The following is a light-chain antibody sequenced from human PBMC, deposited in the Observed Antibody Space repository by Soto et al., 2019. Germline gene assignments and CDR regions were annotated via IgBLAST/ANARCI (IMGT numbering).Light chain of an antibody. CDR1: QDIRDY. CDR2: DAS. Sequence: DIQMTQSPSSLSASVGDRVTITCQASQDIRDYLNWFQQKPGKPPKLVMYDASNLQTGVPSRFSGSGDGTDFTFIISRLQPEDVATYYCQQYDNLPLTFGGGTKVDIK. J-gene: IGKJ4*01. CDR3: QQYDNLPLT. V-gene: IGKV1-33*01.